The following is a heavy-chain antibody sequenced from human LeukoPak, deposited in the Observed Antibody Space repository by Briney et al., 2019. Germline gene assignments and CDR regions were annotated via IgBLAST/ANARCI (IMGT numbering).Heavy chain of an antibody. J-gene: IGHJ4*02. CDR3: AGRTYYYGSGNYDSYFDY. Sequence: SETLSLTCTVPGDSISGYDWTWIRQPPGEGLEWISYIDYSGRTNYNPSLKSRVTISVDTSKKQFSLKLSSVTAADTAVYYCAGRTYYYGSGNYDSYFDYWGQGTLVTVSS. CDR2: IDYSGRT. CDR1: GDSISGYD. D-gene: IGHD3-10*01. V-gene: IGHV4-59*08.